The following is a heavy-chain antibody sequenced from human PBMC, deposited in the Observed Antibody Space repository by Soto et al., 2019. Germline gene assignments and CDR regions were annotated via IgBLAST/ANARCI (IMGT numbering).Heavy chain of an antibody. J-gene: IGHJ6*02. Sequence: EVQLLESGGGLVQPGGSLRLSCAASGFTFSSYAMSWVRQAPGKGLEWVSAISGSGGSTYYADSVKGRFTISRDNSKNPLYLQMNSLRAEDTAVYYCAKVGYCSGGSCRTSLDYYYYGMDVWGQGTTVTVSS. CDR1: GFTFSSYA. CDR2: ISGSGGST. V-gene: IGHV3-23*01. CDR3: AKVGYCSGGSCRTSLDYYYYGMDV. D-gene: IGHD2-15*01.